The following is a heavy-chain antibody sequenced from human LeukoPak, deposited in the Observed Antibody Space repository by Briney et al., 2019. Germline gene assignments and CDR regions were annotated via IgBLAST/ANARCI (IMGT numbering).Heavy chain of an antibody. CDR3: ARAHSIASYYYGVDV. D-gene: IGHD2/OR15-2a*01. J-gene: IGHJ6*02. CDR2: IYYSGNT. V-gene: IGHV4-39*07. CDR1: GGSISSSYSY. Sequence: SETLSLTCTVSGGSISSSYSYWGWIRQPPGKGLEWIGNIYYSGNTYYSPSLTSRVTLSVGTSENQFSLKLSSVTAADTAVYYCARAHSIASYYYGVDVWGQGTTVTVSS.